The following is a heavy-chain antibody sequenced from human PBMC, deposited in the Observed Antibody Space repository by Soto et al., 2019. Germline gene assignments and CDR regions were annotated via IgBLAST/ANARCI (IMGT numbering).Heavy chain of an antibody. D-gene: IGHD6-13*01. J-gene: IGHJ3*02. V-gene: IGHV4-59*01. CDR1: GGSINTYY. CDR2: IYHSGSI. Sequence: QVQLQESGPGLVRPSETLSLTCTVSGGSINTYYWSWIRQPPGKGLEWIGYIYHSGSINYTPSLKSRVTISVDTSKNPFSLKLSAVTAADTAVYFCARGTRGYRSNWSNDAFDIWGQGALVTVSS. CDR3: ARGTRGYRSNWSNDAFDI.